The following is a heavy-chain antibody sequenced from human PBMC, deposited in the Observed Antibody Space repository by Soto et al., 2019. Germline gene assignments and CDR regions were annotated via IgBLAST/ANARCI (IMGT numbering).Heavy chain of an antibody. J-gene: IGHJ5*02. CDR1: GGSFSGYY. V-gene: IGHV4-34*01. D-gene: IGHD1-1*01. CDR2: INHSGST. Sequence: ETLSLTCAVYGGSFSGYYWSWLRQPPGKGLEWIGEINHSGSTNYNPSLKSRVTISVDTSKNQFSLKVTSVTAADTAVYYCATANWSHHYFDPWGQGTLVTVSS. CDR3: ATANWSHHYFDP.